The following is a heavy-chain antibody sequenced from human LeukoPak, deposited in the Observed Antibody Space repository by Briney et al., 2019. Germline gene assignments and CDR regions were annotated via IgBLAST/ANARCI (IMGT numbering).Heavy chain of an antibody. CDR1: GFTFSSYA. D-gene: IGHD6-19*01. CDR3: ARAGAVAGTDYYYYMDV. CDR2: ISYDGSNK. V-gene: IGHV3-30-3*01. Sequence: GGSLRLSCAASGFTFSSYAMHWVRQAPGKGLEWVAVISYDGSNKYYADSVKGRFTISRDNSKNTLYLQMNSLRAEDTAVYYCARAGAVAGTDYYYYMDVWGKGTTVTVSS. J-gene: IGHJ6*03.